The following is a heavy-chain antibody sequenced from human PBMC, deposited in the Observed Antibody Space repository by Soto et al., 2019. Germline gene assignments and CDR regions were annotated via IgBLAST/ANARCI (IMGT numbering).Heavy chain of an antibody. V-gene: IGHV1-18*01. CDR2: VSGDNINT. CDR1: GYTFSNFG. J-gene: IGHJ4*02. Sequence: QVQLVQSGPEVKTPGASVTVSCKASGYTFSNFGISWVRQAPGQGLEWMGWVSGDNINTYSGQKVQGRVTMTTDTSASTAYLELRSLTSDDTAIYFCARDNSGTSRVLGFWGQGTQVIVSS. CDR3: ARDNSGTSRVLGF. D-gene: IGHD1-26*01.